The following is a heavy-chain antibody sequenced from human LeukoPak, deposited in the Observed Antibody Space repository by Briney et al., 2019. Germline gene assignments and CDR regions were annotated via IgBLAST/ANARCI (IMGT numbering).Heavy chain of an antibody. CDR2: IIPRFGAT. CDR1: GGTFSSYV. V-gene: IGHV1-69*05. Sequence: SVKVSCKASGGTFSSYVVSWVRQAPGQGLEWMGGIIPRFGATNFAQKFRDRVTITTDESTTTVYMELSSLRSEDTAVYYCARERDSGITSFNWFDPWGQGTLVTVSS. CDR3: ARERDSGITSFNWFDP. J-gene: IGHJ5*02. D-gene: IGHD1-14*01.